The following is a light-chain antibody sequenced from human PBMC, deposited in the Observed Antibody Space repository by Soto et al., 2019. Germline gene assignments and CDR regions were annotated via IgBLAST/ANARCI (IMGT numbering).Light chain of an antibody. V-gene: IGKV3-20*01. CDR1: QSVSSSY. Sequence: EIVLTQSPGTLSLSPGERATLSCRASQSVSSSYLAWYQQKPGQAPRLLSHGASSRATGIPDRFSGSGSGTDFTLTISRLEPEDFPVYYCQQYGSSPPFTFGPGTTVDSK. J-gene: IGKJ3*01. CDR2: GAS. CDR3: QQYGSSPPFT.